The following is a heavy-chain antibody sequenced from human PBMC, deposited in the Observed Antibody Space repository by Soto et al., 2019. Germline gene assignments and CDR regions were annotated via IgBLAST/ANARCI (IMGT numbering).Heavy chain of an antibody. V-gene: IGHV3-49*03. CDR1: GVTFGDYA. Sequence: GGSLRLSCTASGVTFGDYAMSWFRQAPGKGLEWVGFIRSKAYGGTTEYAASVKGRFTISRDDSKSIAYLQMNSLKTEDTAVYYCTRDWVFFYYYSMDVWGQGTTVTVSS. CDR2: IRSKAYGGTT. CDR3: TRDWVFFYYYSMDV. J-gene: IGHJ6*02. D-gene: IGHD3-3*01.